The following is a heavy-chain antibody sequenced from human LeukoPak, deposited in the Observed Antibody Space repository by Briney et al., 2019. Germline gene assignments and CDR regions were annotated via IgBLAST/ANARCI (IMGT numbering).Heavy chain of an antibody. CDR1: GFTFSRFA. CDR2: ISGSDSDT. V-gene: IGHV3-23*01. Sequence: GGSLRLSCAASGFTFSRFAMSWVRQAPGKGLEWVSAISGSDSDTYYADSVKGRFTVSRDNSKNTLYLQMNSLRAEDTALYYCAKDRYGDYSFEYWGQGTLVTVSS. J-gene: IGHJ4*02. D-gene: IGHD4-17*01. CDR3: AKDRYGDYSFEY.